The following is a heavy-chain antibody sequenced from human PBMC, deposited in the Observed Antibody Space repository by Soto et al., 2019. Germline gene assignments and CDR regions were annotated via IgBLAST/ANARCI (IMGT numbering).Heavy chain of an antibody. D-gene: IGHD1-1*01. Sequence: SETLSLTCTVSGGSISSYYWSWIRQPPGKGLEWIGYIYYSGSTNYNPSLKSRVTISVDTSKNQFSLKLSSVTAADTAVYYCAGGYNWNDGDYYYYMDVWGKGTTVTVSS. CDR1: GGSISSYY. CDR3: AGGYNWNDGDYYYYMDV. CDR2: IYYSGST. V-gene: IGHV4-59*01. J-gene: IGHJ6*03.